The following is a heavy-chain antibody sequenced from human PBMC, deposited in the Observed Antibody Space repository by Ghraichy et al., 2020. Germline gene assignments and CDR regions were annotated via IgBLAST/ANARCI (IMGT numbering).Heavy chain of an antibody. D-gene: IGHD2-15*01. J-gene: IGHJ4*02. CDR1: GFTFSSYA. CDR2: ISGSGAST. CDR3: AKDRALGGGSCFDY. V-gene: IGHV3-23*01. Sequence: GGSLRLSCAASGFTFSSYAMSWVRQAPGKGLEWVSAISGSGASTYYAVSVNGRFTISRDNSKNTLYLQMNSLRAEDTAVYYCAKDRALGGGSCFDYWGQGALVTVSS.